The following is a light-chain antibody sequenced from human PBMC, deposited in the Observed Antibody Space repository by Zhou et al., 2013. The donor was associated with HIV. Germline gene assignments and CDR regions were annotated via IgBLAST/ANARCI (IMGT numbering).Light chain of an antibody. CDR3: QQYGSSPLT. Sequence: EIVLTQSPNTLSLSPGERVTLSCRASQTVPSKSLAWYQHKPGQAPRLFIFSASTRAPGIPGRFSGSGSGTDFTLTISSLEPEDFGVYYCQQYGSSPLTFGGGTKVEIK. CDR2: SAS. CDR1: QTVPSKS. V-gene: IGKV3-20*01. J-gene: IGKJ4*01.